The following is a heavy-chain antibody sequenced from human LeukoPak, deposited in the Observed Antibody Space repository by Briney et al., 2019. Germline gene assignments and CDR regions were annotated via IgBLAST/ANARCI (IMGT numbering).Heavy chain of an antibody. CDR2: IRYDGSNK. J-gene: IGHJ5*02. CDR3: AKEAWYYDFWSSSTAYNWFDP. D-gene: IGHD3-3*01. CDR1: GFTFSSYG. V-gene: IGHV3-30*02. Sequence: GGSLTLSCAASGFTFSSYGMHWVRQAPGKGLEWVAFIRYDGSNKYYADSVKGRFTISRDNSKNTLYLQMNSLRAEDTAVYYCAKEAWYYDFWSSSTAYNWFDPWGQGTLVTVSS.